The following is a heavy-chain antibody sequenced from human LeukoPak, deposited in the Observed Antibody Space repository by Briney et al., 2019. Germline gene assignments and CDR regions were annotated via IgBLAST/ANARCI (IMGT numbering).Heavy chain of an antibody. J-gene: IGHJ4*02. CDR1: GFTFSSYA. D-gene: IGHD3-10*01. Sequence: GGSLRLSCAASGFTFSSYAMSWVRQAPGKGLEWVSAISGSGGSTYYADSVKGRFTISRDNSKNTLYLQMNSLRAEDTAVYYCAKDHKATYYYGSGSYYYFDYWGQGTLVTVSS. V-gene: IGHV3-23*01. CDR2: ISGSGGST. CDR3: AKDHKATYYYGSGSYYYFDY.